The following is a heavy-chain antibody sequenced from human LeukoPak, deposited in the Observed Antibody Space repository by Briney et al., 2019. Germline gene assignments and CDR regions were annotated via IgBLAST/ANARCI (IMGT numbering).Heavy chain of an antibody. J-gene: IGHJ4*02. CDR1: GFTFSSYG. CDR2: ISSSSSYI. CDR3: ARGSYYDRPTQFDY. D-gene: IGHD3-22*01. Sequence: PGGSLRLSCAASGFTFSSYGMHWVRQAPGKGLEWVSSISSSSSYIYYADSVKGRFTISRDNAKNSLYLQMNSLRAEDTAVYYCARGSYYDRPTQFDYWGQGTLVTVSS. V-gene: IGHV3-21*01.